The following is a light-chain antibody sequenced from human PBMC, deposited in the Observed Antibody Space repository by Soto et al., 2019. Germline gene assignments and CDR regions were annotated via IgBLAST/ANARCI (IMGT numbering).Light chain of an antibody. Sequence: DIQMTQSPSSLSASVGDRVTITCQASQDISNYLNWYQQKPGKAPKLLIYDASNLETGVPSRFSGSRSGTDFTFTNSSLQPEDIATYYCQQYDNLPLPIVPATFGPGTKVYIK. CDR3: QQYDNLPLPIVPAT. CDR2: DAS. CDR1: QDISNY. J-gene: IGKJ3*01. V-gene: IGKV1-33*01.